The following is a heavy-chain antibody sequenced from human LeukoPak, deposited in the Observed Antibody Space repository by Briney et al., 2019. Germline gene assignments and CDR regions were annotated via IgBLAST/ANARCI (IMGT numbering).Heavy chain of an antibody. CDR3: AKAVGVGSVSPFDY. J-gene: IGHJ4*02. V-gene: IGHV3-23*01. Sequence: GGSLRLTCAASGFAFNNYAMTWVRQAPGKGLEWVSAISGSGGSTYYADSVKGRFTISRDNSKNTLYLQMNSLRAEDTAVYYCAKAVGVGSVSPFDYWGQGTLVTVSS. CDR1: GFAFNNYA. D-gene: IGHD1-26*01. CDR2: ISGSGGST.